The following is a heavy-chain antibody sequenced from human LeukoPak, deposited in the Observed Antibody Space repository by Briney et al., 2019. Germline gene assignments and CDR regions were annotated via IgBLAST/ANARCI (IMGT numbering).Heavy chain of an antibody. CDR2: ISGSGGIT. V-gene: IGHV3-23*01. Sequence: GGSLRLSCAASGFTFSAYAISWVRQAPGKGLEWVSAISGSGGITYYADSVKGRFTISRGNSKNTMYLQMNSLRAEDTAVYYCAKHDPRRVVITNWFDPWGQGTLVTVSS. CDR3: AKHDPRRVVITNWFDP. CDR1: GFTFSAYA. D-gene: IGHD3-22*01. J-gene: IGHJ5*02.